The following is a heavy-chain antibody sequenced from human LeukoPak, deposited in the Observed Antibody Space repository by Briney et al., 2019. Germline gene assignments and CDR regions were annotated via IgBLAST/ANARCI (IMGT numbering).Heavy chain of an antibody. Sequence: GGSLRLSCAASGFTFSNYAIHWVRQAPGKGLDWVALISYDGSNKYYADSVKGRFTISRDNSKNTLYLQMNSLRVEDTAVYYCARSTYYYGMDVWGQGTTVTVSS. CDR2: ISYDGSNK. CDR3: ARSTYYYGMDV. J-gene: IGHJ6*02. CDR1: GFTFSNYA. D-gene: IGHD1-26*01. V-gene: IGHV3-30-3*01.